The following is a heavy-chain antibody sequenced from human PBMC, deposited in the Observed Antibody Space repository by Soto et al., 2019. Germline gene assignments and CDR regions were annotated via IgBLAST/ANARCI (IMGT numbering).Heavy chain of an antibody. D-gene: IGHD5-12*01. Sequence: ASVKVSCKASGYTSTSYYMHWVRQAPGQGLEWMGIINPSGGSTSYAQKFQGRVTMTRDTSTSTAYMELSRLRSDDTAVYYCARDRRIYSGYDSFDYWGQGTLVTVSS. V-gene: IGHV1-46*01. J-gene: IGHJ4*02. CDR2: INPSGGST. CDR3: ARDRRIYSGYDSFDY. CDR1: GYTSTSYY.